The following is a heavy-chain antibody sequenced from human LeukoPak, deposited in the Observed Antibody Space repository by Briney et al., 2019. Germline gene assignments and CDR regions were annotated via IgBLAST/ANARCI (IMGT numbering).Heavy chain of an antibody. CDR1: GGTFSSYA. D-gene: IGHD2-2*01. CDR3: ARANQIVVVPAASYMDV. CDR2: IIPIFGTA. V-gene: IGHV1-69*05. Sequence: SVTVSFKASGGTFSSYAISWVRQAPGQGLEWMGGIIPIFGTANYAQKFQGRVTITTDESTSTAYMELSSLRSEDTAVYYCARANQIVVVPAASYMDVWGKGTTVTVSS. J-gene: IGHJ6*03.